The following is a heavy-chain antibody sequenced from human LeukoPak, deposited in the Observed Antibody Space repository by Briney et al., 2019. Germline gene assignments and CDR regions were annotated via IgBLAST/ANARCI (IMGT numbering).Heavy chain of an antibody. Sequence: ASVKVSCKLSRYRLEGNYIHWVGGSPGPGRKGWGWFNPISGGTKFAQKFQGRATITRDTSITTPYMDLNSLSSDDTAVYYCPRQGETSLPTIFDVVTVSAFWGQGTLVTVSS. D-gene: IGHD3-3*01. CDR2: FNPISGGT. CDR3: PRQGETSLPTIFDVVTVSAF. CDR1: RYRLEGNY. J-gene: IGHJ4*02. V-gene: IGHV1-2*02.